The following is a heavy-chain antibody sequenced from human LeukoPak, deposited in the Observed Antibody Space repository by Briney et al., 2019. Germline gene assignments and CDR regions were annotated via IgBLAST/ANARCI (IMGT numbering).Heavy chain of an antibody. D-gene: IGHD1-26*01. J-gene: IGHJ4*02. CDR3: ARQAAVGATHPFDY. V-gene: IGHV5-51*01. Sequence: GESLKISFQGSGYSFASYWIGWVRPMPGKGLEWMGIIFPGDSDSRYSPSFQGQVIISVDKSISTAYLQWDSLKASDTATYYCARQAAVGATHPFDYWGQGALVTVSS. CDR1: GYSFASYW. CDR2: IFPGDSDS.